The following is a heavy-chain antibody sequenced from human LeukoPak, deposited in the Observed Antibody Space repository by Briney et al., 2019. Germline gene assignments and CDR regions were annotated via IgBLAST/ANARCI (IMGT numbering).Heavy chain of an antibody. D-gene: IGHD2-21*01. Sequence: PSETLSLTCTVSGGSISSSSYYWGWIRQPPGKGLEWIGSIYYSGSTYYNPSLKSRVTISVDTSKNQFSLKLSSVTAADTAVYYCARDWCGGDCYDYWGQGTLVTVSS. V-gene: IGHV4-39*07. J-gene: IGHJ4*02. CDR3: ARDWCGGDCYDY. CDR1: GGSISSSSYY. CDR2: IYYSGST.